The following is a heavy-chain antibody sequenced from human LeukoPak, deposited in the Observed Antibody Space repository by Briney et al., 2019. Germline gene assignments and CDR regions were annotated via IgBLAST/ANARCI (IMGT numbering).Heavy chain of an antibody. CDR2: SYYSGSA. V-gene: IGHV4-61*01. Sequence: PSETLSLTCSVSGGSVRSGSYYWSWIRQSPGKGLEWIGYSYYSGSANYNPSLKSRVTISVDTSKNQFSLKLSSVTAADTAVYYCARAPVGSGWYYFDCWGQGTLVTVSS. CDR1: GGSVRSGSYY. CDR3: ARAPVGSGWYYFDC. J-gene: IGHJ4*02. D-gene: IGHD6-19*01.